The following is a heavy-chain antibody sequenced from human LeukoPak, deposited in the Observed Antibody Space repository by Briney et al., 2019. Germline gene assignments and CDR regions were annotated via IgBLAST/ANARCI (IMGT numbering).Heavy chain of an antibody. Sequence: GRSLRLSCAASGFSLSSYGMHWVRQAPGKGLEWVAVIWYDGSKKNYADSVKGRFTISRDNSKNTLYLQMNSLRAEDTAVYYCARDRDYYDSSGYYSNYFDYWGQGTLVTVSS. D-gene: IGHD3-22*01. CDR1: GFSLSSYG. CDR3: ARDRDYYDSSGYYSNYFDY. CDR2: IWYDGSKK. V-gene: IGHV3-33*01. J-gene: IGHJ4*02.